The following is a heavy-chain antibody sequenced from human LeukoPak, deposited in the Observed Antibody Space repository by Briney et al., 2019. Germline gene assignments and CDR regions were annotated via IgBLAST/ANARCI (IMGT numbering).Heavy chain of an antibody. J-gene: IGHJ4*02. CDR3: AISGENYDILTGYSTSYFDY. V-gene: IGHV1-69*06. D-gene: IGHD3-9*01. CDR1: GGTFSSYA. Sequence: SVNVSCKASGGTFSSYAISWVRQAPGQGLEWMGGIIPIFGTANYAQKFQGRVTITAGKSTSTAYMELSSLRSEDTAVYYCAISGENYDILTGYSTSYFDYWGQGTLVTVSS. CDR2: IIPIFGTA.